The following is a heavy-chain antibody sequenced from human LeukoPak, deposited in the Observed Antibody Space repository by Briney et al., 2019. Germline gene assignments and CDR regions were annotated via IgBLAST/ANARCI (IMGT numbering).Heavy chain of an antibody. Sequence: GGSLRLSCAASGFIFSSYWMHWVRHAPGKGLVWVSRINSDGSRTTYADSVKGRFTISRDNSKNTLYLQMNSLSAEDTAVYYCAKAGGGMAAMRTLGTFDIWGQGTMVTVSS. CDR1: GFIFSSYW. V-gene: IGHV3-74*01. CDR2: INSDGSRT. CDR3: AKAGGGMAAMRTLGTFDI. J-gene: IGHJ3*02. D-gene: IGHD5-24*01.